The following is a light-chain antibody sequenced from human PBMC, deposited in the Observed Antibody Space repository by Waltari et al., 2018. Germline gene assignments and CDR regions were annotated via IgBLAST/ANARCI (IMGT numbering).Light chain of an antibody. CDR3: QHYNSYGT. V-gene: IGKV1-9*01. CDR2: AAS. CDR1: QDISSY. J-gene: IGKJ1*01. Sequence: DIQLTQSPSFLSASVGDRVTINCRASQDISSYVAWYQQKPGKAPKLLIYAASTLQSGVPSRFSGSGSGTAFTLTISSLQPDDFATYYCQHYNSYGTFGQGTKVEF.